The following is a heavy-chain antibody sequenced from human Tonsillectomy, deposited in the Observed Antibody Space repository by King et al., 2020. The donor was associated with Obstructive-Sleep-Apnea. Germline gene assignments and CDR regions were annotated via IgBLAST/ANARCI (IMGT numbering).Heavy chain of an antibody. CDR3: ARESDLYAPTDY. D-gene: IGHD3-16*01. V-gene: IGHV3-11*01. CDR1: GFTFSDYY. Sequence: VQLVESGGGLVKPGGSLRLSCAASGFTFSDYYMSWIRQAPGRGLEWLSYINSTSSILNYADSLRGRFTISRDNAKNLVYLQMDSLRAEDTAIYYCARESDLYAPTDYWGQGILVTVSS. CDR2: INSTSSIL. J-gene: IGHJ4*02.